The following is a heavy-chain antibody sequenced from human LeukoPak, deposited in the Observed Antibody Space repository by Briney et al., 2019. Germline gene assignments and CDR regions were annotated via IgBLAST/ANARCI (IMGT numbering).Heavy chain of an antibody. D-gene: IGHD1-26*01. CDR1: GGSFSGYY. J-gene: IGHJ5*02. V-gene: IGHV4-34*01. CDR3: ARRSGNGSQKAIDP. Sequence: SETPSLTCAVYGGSFSGYYWSWIRQPPGKGLEWIGEINHSGSTNYNPSLKSRVTISVDTSKNQFSLKLSSVTAADTAVYYCARRSGNGSQKAIDPWGQGTLVTVSS. CDR2: INHSGST.